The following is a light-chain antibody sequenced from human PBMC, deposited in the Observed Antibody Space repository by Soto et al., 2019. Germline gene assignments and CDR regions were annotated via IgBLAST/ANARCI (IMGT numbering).Light chain of an antibody. CDR1: SSDVGGYNY. Sequence: QSALTQPASVSGSPGQSITISCTGTSSDVGGYNYVSWYQQHPGKAPKLMSYDVSNRPPGVSNRFAGAKSGNTASLTISGLQAEDEADYYCSSYTSSSTYVVLGGGTKLTVL. J-gene: IGLJ2*01. CDR3: SSYTSSSTYVV. V-gene: IGLV2-14*01. CDR2: DVS.